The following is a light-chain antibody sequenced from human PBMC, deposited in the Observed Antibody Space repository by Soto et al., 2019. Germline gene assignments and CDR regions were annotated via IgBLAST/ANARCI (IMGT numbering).Light chain of an antibody. V-gene: IGKV3-15*01. CDR2: GAS. Sequence: MTQSPATLSVSPGERATLSCRASQSVSSNLAWYQQKPGQAPRLLIYGASTRATGIPARFSGSGSGTEFTLTISSLQSEDFAVYYCQQYNNWPPWTFGQGTKVEIK. CDR1: QSVSSN. J-gene: IGKJ1*01. CDR3: QQYNNWPPWT.